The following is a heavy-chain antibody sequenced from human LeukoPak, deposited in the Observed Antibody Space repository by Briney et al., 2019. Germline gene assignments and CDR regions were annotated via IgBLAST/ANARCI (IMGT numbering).Heavy chain of an antibody. CDR2: ISAYNGNT. Sequence: GRSLRLSCAASGFTFTSYGISWVRQAPGQGLEWMGWISAYNGNTNYAQKLQGRVTMTTDTSTSTAYMELRSLRSDDTAVYYCARSLGCSSTSCSVFFDYWGQGTLVTVSS. CDR1: GFTFTSYG. V-gene: IGHV1-18*01. J-gene: IGHJ4*02. CDR3: ARSLGCSSTSCSVFFDY. D-gene: IGHD2-2*01.